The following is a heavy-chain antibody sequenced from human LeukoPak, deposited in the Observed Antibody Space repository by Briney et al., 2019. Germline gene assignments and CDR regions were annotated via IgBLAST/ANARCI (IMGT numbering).Heavy chain of an antibody. CDR1: GFTFDDYA. CDR2: ISGDGGST. CDR3: ANELTSSAQDY. Sequence: CAAPGFTFDDYAMHWVRQAPGKGLEWVSLISGDGGSTYYADSVKGRFTISRDNSKNSLYLQMNSLRTEDTALYYCANELTSSAQDYWGQGTLVTVSS. D-gene: IGHD6-25*01. V-gene: IGHV3-43*02. J-gene: IGHJ4*02.